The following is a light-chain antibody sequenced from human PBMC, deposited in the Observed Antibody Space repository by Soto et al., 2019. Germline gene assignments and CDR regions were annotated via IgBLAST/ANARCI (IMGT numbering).Light chain of an antibody. CDR2: GAS. Sequence: EIVLTQSPATLSVSLGERATLSCRASQSISSNLAWYQQKPGQAPRLLIYGASTRATGIPDRCSGSGSGTDFTLTISSLQSEDFAVYFCQQYNNWRSYTFGQGTKVDIK. J-gene: IGKJ2*01. V-gene: IGKV3-15*01. CDR3: QQYNNWRSYT. CDR1: QSISSN.